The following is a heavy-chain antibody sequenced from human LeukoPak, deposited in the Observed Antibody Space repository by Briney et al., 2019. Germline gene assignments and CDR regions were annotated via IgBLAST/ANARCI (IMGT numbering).Heavy chain of an antibody. D-gene: IGHD6-13*01. CDR3: ARDSAGNDY. V-gene: IGHV3-7*01. CDR1: GFPFRDHA. Sequence: PGRSLRLSCTASGFPFRDHAMSWVRQAPGKGLEWVANIKQDGSEKYYVDSVKGRFTISRDNAKNSLYLQMNSLRAEDTAMYYCARDSAGNDYWGQGTLVTVSS. J-gene: IGHJ4*02. CDR2: IKQDGSEK.